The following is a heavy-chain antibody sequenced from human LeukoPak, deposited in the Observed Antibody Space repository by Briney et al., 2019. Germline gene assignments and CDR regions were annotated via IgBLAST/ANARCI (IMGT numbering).Heavy chain of an antibody. J-gene: IGHJ4*02. CDR3: ARVVHYGSGPAVG. D-gene: IGHD3-10*01. CDR2: ISSSGDTI. Sequence: GGSLRLSCAASGFPFSDYYMSWIRQAPGKGLEWVSYISSSGDTIYYADPVKGRFTISRDNAKNSVHLQMNSLRAEDTAVYYCARVVHYGSGPAVGWGQGTLVTVSS. CDR1: GFPFSDYY. V-gene: IGHV3-11*01.